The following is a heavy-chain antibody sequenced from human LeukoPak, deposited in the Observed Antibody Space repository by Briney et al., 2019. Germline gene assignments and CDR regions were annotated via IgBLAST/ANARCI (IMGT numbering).Heavy chain of an antibody. V-gene: IGHV3-23*01. CDR3: EKEGAYSSGWYASDY. CDR1: GFTFSRYA. D-gene: IGHD6-19*01. J-gene: IGHJ4*02. CDR2: ISGSGGTT. Sequence: GGSLRLSCAASGFTFSRYAMSWVRQAPGKGLEWVSVISGSGGTTYDADSVKGRFTISRDNSKNTLYLQMNSLRAEDTAVYYCEKEGAYSSGWYASDYWGQGTLVTVSS.